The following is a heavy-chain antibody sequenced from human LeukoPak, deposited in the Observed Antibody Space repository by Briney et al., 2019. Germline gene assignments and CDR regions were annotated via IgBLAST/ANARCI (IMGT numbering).Heavy chain of an antibody. CDR1: GGSISSGNYY. V-gene: IGHV4-61*02. Sequence: SETLSLTCTVSGGSISSGNYYWSWIRQPAGKGLEWIGRVYTSGSTNYNPSLKSRVTISVDSSKNQVSLRLNSVTAADTAMYYCAARGYIVVVPAAKGGGPDNSYYYMDVWGKGTTVTISS. J-gene: IGHJ6*03. CDR3: AARGYIVVVPAAKGGGPDNSYYYMDV. CDR2: VYTSGST. D-gene: IGHD2-2*01.